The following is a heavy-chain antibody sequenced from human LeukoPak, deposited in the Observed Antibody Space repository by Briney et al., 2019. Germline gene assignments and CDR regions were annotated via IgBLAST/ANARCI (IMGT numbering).Heavy chain of an antibody. V-gene: IGHV3-23*01. CDR1: GFTFSSYA. CDR2: ISGSGGST. CDR3: ARVDGYNPESDY. J-gene: IGHJ4*02. D-gene: IGHD5-24*01. Sequence: PGGSLRLSCAASGFTFSSYAMSWVRQAPGKGLEWVSAISGSGGSTYYADSVKGRFTISRDNSKNTLYLQMNSLRAEDTAVYYCARVDGYNPESDYWGQGTLVTVSS.